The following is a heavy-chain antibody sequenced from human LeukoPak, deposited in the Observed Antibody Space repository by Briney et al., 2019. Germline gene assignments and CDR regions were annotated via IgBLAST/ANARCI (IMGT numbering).Heavy chain of an antibody. D-gene: IGHD1-14*01. J-gene: IGHJ3*02. V-gene: IGHV4-59*01. CDR1: GDSINSYY. CDR2: IYYSGST. Sequence: SETLCLTCSVSGDSINSYYWGWIRQPPGKGLEWIGYIYYSGSTNYNPSLKSRLTISVDTSKNQFSLKLSSVTAADTAVYYCARLTKRNDPFAIWGQGTMVTVSS. CDR3: ARLTKRNDPFAI.